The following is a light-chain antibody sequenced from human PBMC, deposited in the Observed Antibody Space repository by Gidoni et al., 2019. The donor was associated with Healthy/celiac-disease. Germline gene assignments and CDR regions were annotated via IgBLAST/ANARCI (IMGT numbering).Light chain of an antibody. CDR3: QQRSNWPLT. Sequence: EIMSTQFPVPLSLSPGERATLSCRASQSVSSYLAWYQQKPGQAPKLLIYDASNRATGIPARFSGRGAGTDYTLNISSLEPEDGAVYYCQQRSNWPLTFGPGTKVDIK. J-gene: IGKJ3*01. V-gene: IGKV3-11*01. CDR1: QSVSSY. CDR2: DAS.